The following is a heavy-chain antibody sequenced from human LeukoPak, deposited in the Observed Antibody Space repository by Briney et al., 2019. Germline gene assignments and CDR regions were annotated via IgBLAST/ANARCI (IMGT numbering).Heavy chain of an antibody. Sequence: GGSLRLSCAASGFTFSSYAMSWVRQAPGKGLEWVSAISGSGGSTYYADSVKGRSTISRDNSKNTLYLQMNSLRAEDTAVYYCAKDEGPKMATIKDYWGQGTLVTVSS. D-gene: IGHD5-24*01. V-gene: IGHV3-23*01. CDR2: ISGSGGST. CDR3: AKDEGPKMATIKDY. CDR1: GFTFSSYA. J-gene: IGHJ4*02.